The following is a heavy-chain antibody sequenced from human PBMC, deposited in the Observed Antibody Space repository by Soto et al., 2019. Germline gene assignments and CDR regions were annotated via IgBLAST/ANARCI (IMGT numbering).Heavy chain of an antibody. CDR2: INHSGST. V-gene: IGHV4-34*01. CDR1: GGSFSGYY. CDR3: ARGWFANWFDP. D-gene: IGHD3-10*01. Sequence: SETLSLTCAVYGGSFSGYYWSWIRQPPGKGLEWIGEINHSGSTNYNPSLKSRVTISVDTSKDQFSLKLSSVTAADTAVYYCARGWFANWFDPWGQGTLVTVSS. J-gene: IGHJ5*02.